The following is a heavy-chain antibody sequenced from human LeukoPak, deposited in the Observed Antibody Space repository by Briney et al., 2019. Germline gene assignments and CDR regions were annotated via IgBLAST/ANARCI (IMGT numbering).Heavy chain of an antibody. CDR2: ISGSGGST. J-gene: IGHJ4*02. D-gene: IGHD7-27*01. CDR3: AKDGGLWVSAHWGDS. Sequence: GGSLRLSCAATGFTFSTYAMSWVRLAPGKGLEWVSGISGSGGSTYYADSVKGRFTVSRDNSKNTLYLQMNSLRAEDTAVYYCAKDGGLWVSAHWGDSWGRGTLVTVSS. V-gene: IGHV3-23*01. CDR1: GFTFSTYA.